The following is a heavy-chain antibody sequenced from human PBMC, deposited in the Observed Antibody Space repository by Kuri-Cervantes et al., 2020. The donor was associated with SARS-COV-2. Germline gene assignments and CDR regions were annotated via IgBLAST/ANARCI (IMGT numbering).Heavy chain of an antibody. CDR1: GYTFTNYD. J-gene: IGHJ5*02. CDR2: MNPNTGNT. D-gene: IGHD3-3*01. CDR3: ARAPHLLRFLEWLPSRLYWFDP. Sequence: ASVKVSCKASGYTFTNYDINWVRQAPGQGLEWMGWMNPNTGNTGFLQKFQGRVTMTSDTSLTTAYMELSSLRSEDTAVYYCARAPHLLRFLEWLPSRLYWFDPWGQGTLVTVSS. V-gene: IGHV1-8*01.